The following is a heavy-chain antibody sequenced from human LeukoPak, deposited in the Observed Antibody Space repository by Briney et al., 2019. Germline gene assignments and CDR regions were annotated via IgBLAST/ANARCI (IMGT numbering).Heavy chain of an antibody. CDR3: ATQFTAAAGTIYFQH. V-gene: IGHV3-11*01. CDR1: GFTFSDYY. J-gene: IGHJ1*01. D-gene: IGHD6-13*01. Sequence: PGGSLRLSCAAPGFTFSDYYMSWIRQAPGKGLEWVSYIGSSGITIYYADSVKGRFTISRDNARNSLYLQMNSLRAEDTAVYYCATQFTAAAGTIYFQHWGQGTLVTVSS. CDR2: IGSSGITI.